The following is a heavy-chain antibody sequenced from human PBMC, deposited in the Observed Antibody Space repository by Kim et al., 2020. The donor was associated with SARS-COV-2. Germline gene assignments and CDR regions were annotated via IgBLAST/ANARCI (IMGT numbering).Heavy chain of an antibody. CDR2: ISSNGGST. CDR1: GFTFSSYA. Sequence: GGSLRLSCAASGFTFSSYAMHWVRQAPGKGLEYVSAISSNGGSTYYANSVKGRFTISRDNSKNTLYLQMGSLRAEDMAVYYCAGSPTVTTRVLSDYYYYYGMDVWGQGTTVTVSS. CDR3: AGSPTVTTRVLSDYYYYYGMDV. V-gene: IGHV3-64*01. J-gene: IGHJ6*02. D-gene: IGHD4-4*01.